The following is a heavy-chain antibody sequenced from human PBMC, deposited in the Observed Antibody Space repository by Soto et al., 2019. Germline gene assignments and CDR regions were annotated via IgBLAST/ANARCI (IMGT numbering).Heavy chain of an antibody. CDR3: ARHAAGNP. J-gene: IGHJ5*02. CDR2: IDPSDSYT. CDR1: GYSFTSYW. Sequence: PGESLKIPCKGSGYSFTSYWISWVRQMPGKGLEWMGRIDPSDSYTNYSPSFQGHVTISADKAISTAYLQWSNLKASDTAMHYCARHAAGNPWGQGTLVTVSS. V-gene: IGHV5-10-1*01. D-gene: IGHD2-2*01.